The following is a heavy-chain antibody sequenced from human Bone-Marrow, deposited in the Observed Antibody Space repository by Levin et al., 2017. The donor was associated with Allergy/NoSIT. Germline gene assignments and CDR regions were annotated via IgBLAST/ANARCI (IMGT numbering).Heavy chain of an antibody. Sequence: SETLSLTCTVSGGSISSYYWSWIRQPPGKGLEWIGYIYYSGSTNYNPSLKSRVTISVDTSKNQFSLKLSSVTAADTAVYYCARSSGYYSLFFDYWGQGTLVTVSS. CDR3: ARSSGYYSLFFDY. D-gene: IGHD3-22*01. J-gene: IGHJ4*02. CDR2: IYYSGST. V-gene: IGHV4-59*01. CDR1: GGSISSYY.